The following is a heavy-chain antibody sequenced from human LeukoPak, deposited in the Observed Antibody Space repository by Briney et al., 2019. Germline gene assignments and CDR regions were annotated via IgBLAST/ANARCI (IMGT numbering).Heavy chain of an antibody. D-gene: IGHD5-12*01. CDR1: GFTFSSYW. CDR2: IKQDGCDR. CDR3: ARDVASWGGYTFAY. Sequence: GGSLRLSCAASGFTFSSYWMSWVRQAPGKGLEWVANIKQDGCDRYYVDSVKGRFTISRDNGKNSLYLQMNSLRIDDTAVYFCARDVASWGGYTFAYWGQGTLVTVSS. J-gene: IGHJ4*02. V-gene: IGHV3-7*01.